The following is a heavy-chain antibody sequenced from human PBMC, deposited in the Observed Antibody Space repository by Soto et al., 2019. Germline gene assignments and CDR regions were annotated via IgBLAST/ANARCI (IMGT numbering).Heavy chain of an antibody. J-gene: IGHJ4*02. D-gene: IGHD1-1*01. V-gene: IGHV3-15*01. CDR1: GFMFSSAW. CDR3: VEGWNDF. CDR2: IKSKNDGGAD. Sequence: EVQVVESGGDLVEPGGSLRLSCVTSGFMFSSAWMSWVRQGPGKGLEWVARIKSKNDGGADDYAARVHGRCSISRDESKGTVYMQMNGLRAEDTALYYCVEGWNDFWGQGTLVTVSS.